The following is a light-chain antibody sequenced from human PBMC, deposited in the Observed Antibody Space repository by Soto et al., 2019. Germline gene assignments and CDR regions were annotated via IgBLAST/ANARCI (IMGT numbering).Light chain of an antibody. CDR1: SSNLGAGYE. Sequence: QSFLTRQPSVSGAPGQSVTSSCTESSSNLGAGYEGHWYQQLPKTVPKLIIYDSNNRPSGVPDRFSGSKSGTSASLAITGVQAEDEADYYCQSFDSRLNNYVSGTRTKVTVL. CDR2: DSN. CDR3: QSFDSRLNNYV. J-gene: IGLJ1*01. V-gene: IGLV1-40*01.